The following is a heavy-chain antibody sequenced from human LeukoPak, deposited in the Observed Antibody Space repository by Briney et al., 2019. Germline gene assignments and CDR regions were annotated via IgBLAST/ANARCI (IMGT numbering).Heavy chain of an antibody. D-gene: IGHD3-16*02. CDR3: ARGPAVIAY. CDR2: IYYSGST. V-gene: IGHV4-59*01. J-gene: IGHJ4*02. CDR1: GGSISSYY. Sequence: PSETLSLTCTVSGGSISSYYWSWIRQPPGKGLEWIGYIYYSGSTNYNPSLKSRVTISVDTSKNQFSLKLSSVTAADTAVYYCARGPAVIAYWGQGTLVTVSS.